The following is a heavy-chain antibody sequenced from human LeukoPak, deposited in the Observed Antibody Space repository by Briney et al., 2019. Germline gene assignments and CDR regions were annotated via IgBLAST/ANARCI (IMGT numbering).Heavy chain of an antibody. V-gene: IGHV3-21*01. CDR2: ISSSSSNI. D-gene: IGHD3-9*01. Sequence: GGSLRLSCAASGFTFSSYSMNWVRQAPGRGLEWVSSISSSSSNICYADSVKGRFTISRDNAKNSLYLQMNSLRAMDTAVYYCARDLGRYDMLAYWGQGTLVTVSS. J-gene: IGHJ4*02. CDR3: ARDLGRYDMLAY. CDR1: GFTFSSYS.